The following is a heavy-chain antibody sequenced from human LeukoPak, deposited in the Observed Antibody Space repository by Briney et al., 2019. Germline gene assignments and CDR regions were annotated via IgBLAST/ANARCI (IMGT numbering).Heavy chain of an antibody. Sequence: GGSLRLSCAASGFSFSSHWMTWVRQAPGKGLEWVASIKHDGSEKYYLDSVKGRFTISRDEARNSLYLQMNSLRDEGTAVYYCTRHLIHSSSCYDYFDYWGQGTLVTVSS. CDR1: GFSFSSHW. CDR3: TRHLIHSSSCYDYFDY. D-gene: IGHD6-13*01. V-gene: IGHV3-7*01. J-gene: IGHJ4*02. CDR2: IKHDGSEK.